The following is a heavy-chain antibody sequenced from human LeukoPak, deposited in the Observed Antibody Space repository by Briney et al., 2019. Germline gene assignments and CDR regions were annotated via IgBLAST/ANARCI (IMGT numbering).Heavy chain of an antibody. CDR1: GFTFTSYD. J-gene: IGHJ4*02. CDR2: ISYDGSDK. Sequence: GRSLRLSSAASGFTFTSYDMHWVRQAPGKGLEWVAVISYDGSDKYYADSVEGRFTISRDNSKNTLYLRMNSLRAEDTAVYYCAKDLIAAAGTGFFDYWGQGTLVTVSS. D-gene: IGHD6-13*01. CDR3: AKDLIAAAGTGFFDY. V-gene: IGHV3-33*05.